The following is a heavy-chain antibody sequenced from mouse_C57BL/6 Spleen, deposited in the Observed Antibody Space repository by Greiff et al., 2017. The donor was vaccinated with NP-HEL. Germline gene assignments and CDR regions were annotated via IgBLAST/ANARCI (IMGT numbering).Heavy chain of an antibody. CDR1: GFSLTSCG. CDR3: AREDGGNYAWFAY. J-gene: IGHJ3*01. D-gene: IGHD1-1*02. V-gene: IGHV2-2*01. Sequence: QVQLQQSGPGLVQPSQSLSITCTVSGFSLTSCGVHWVRRSPGRGLVWLGVIWSGGSTDYNAAFISRLSISKDNSKSQVFLKMNSLQADDTAIYYCAREDGGNYAWFAYWGQGTLVTVSA. CDR2: IWSGGST.